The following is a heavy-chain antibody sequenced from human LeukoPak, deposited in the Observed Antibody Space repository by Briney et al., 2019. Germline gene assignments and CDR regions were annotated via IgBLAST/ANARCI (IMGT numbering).Heavy chain of an antibody. CDR1: GYTFTSYG. CDR2: ISAYNGNT. J-gene: IGHJ6*02. CDR3: ARGGDCSCSNYWCYCGMDV. D-gene: IGHD2-15*01. Sequence: ASVKVSCKASGYTFTSYGISWVRQAPGQGLEWMGWISAYNGNTNYAQKLQGRVTMTTDTSTSTAYMGLRSLRSDDTAVYCCARGGDCSCSNYWCYCGMDVWGQGTTVTVSS. V-gene: IGHV1-18*01.